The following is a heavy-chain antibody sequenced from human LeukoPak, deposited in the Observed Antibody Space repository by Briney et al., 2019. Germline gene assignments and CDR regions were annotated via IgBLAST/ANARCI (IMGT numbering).Heavy chain of an antibody. Sequence: GGSLRLSCAASGFTFSSYAMSWVRQAPGKGLEWVSAISGSGGSTYYADSVKGRFTISRDNSKNTPYLQMNSLRAEDTAMYYCARNLGPFDVRGHGTMVTVSS. D-gene: IGHD3-16*01. CDR3: ARNLGPFDV. CDR2: ISGSGGST. CDR1: GFTFSSYA. J-gene: IGHJ3*01. V-gene: IGHV3-23*01.